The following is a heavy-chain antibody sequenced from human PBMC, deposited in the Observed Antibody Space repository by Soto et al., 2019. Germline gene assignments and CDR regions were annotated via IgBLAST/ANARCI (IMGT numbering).Heavy chain of an antibody. V-gene: IGHV4-59*01. J-gene: IGHJ4*02. CDR1: AGSLSRYY. Sequence: NPSETLSLTCSVSAGSLSRYYWGWVRQSPGEGLQWIAHISYTVDASYNPSLKSRVTISLDTSKNQIALRLMSVTAADTAVYYCVGSLMSRAMESFDYWGQGTLVTVSS. CDR3: VGSLMSRAMESFDY. CDR2: ISYTVDA. D-gene: IGHD5-18*01.